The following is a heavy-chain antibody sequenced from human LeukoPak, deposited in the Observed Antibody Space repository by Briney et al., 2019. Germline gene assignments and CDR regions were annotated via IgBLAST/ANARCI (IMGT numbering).Heavy chain of an antibody. D-gene: IGHD2-2*01. V-gene: IGHV3-21*01. CDR1: GFTFSSYS. J-gene: IGHJ5*02. Sequence: PGGSLRLSCAASGFTFSSYSMNWVRQAPGKGLEWVSSISSSSSYIYYADSVKGRFTISRDNAKNSLYLQMNSLRAEDTAVYYCAKDRSDCSSTSCYFHNPFDPWGQGTLVTVSS. CDR3: AKDRSDCSSTSCYFHNPFDP. CDR2: ISSSSSYI.